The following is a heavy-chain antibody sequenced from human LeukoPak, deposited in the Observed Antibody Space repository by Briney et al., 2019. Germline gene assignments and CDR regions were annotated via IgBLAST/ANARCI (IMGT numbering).Heavy chain of an antibody. D-gene: IGHD3-16*01. Sequence: PSETLSLTCTVSGGSISSYYWSWIRQPPGKGLEWIGQIHYSGKADYNPSLKSRITISVDTSKNQMSLKLTSVTAADTAIYHCARFGVNYDMDVWGQGTTVTV. CDR3: ARFGVNYDMDV. J-gene: IGHJ6*02. CDR1: GGSISSYY. V-gene: IGHV4-59*01. CDR2: IHYSGKA.